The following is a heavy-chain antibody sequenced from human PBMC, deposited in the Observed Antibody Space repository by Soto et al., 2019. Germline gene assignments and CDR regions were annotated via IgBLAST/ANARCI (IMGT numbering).Heavy chain of an antibody. V-gene: IGHV4-59*01. D-gene: IGHD2-2*01. CDR1: DGSITSYH. CDR3: ARDLPGDCSTRNCNSFFEF. CDR2: TSYTGNT. Sequence: DPLSLSCVVSDGSITSYHCSWILKLPETALEWIAYTSYTGNTNYNPSFQSRVTISIDTSKNQLSLKMTSMTAADTAMYYCARDLPGDCSTRNCNSFFEFWGHGTLVTVSS. J-gene: IGHJ4*01.